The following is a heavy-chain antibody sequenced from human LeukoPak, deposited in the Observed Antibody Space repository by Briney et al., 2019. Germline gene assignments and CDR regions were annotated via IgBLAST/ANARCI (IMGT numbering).Heavy chain of an antibody. V-gene: IGHV1-8*01. CDR1: GYTFTSYD. CDR3: ARMYSSSGDWFDP. J-gene: IGHJ5*02. D-gene: IGHD6-13*01. CDR2: MNPNSGNT. Sequence: GASVKVSCKASGYTFTSYDINWVRQATGQGLEWMGWMNPNSGNTGYAQKFQGRVTMTRNTSISTAYMELSSLRSEDTAVYYCARMYSSSGDWFDPWGQGTLVTVSS.